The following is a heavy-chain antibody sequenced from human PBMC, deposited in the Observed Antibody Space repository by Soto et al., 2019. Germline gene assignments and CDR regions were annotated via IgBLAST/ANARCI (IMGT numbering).Heavy chain of an antibody. J-gene: IGHJ6*03. CDR1: GFTFSSYW. CDR2: INSDGSST. V-gene: IGHV3-74*01. CDR3: ARGRLLAYYYYMDV. D-gene: IGHD2-8*02. Sequence: GGSLRLSCAASGFTFSSYWMHWVRQAPGKGLVWVSRINSDGSSTSYADSVKGRFTISRDNAKNTLYLQMNSLRAEDTAVYYCARGRLLAYYYYMDVWGKGTTVTVSS.